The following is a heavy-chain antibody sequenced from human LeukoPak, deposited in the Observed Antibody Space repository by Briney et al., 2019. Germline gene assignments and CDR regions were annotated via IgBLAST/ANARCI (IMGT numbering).Heavy chain of an antibody. CDR2: ISSSGSTI. Sequence: GGSLRLSCAASGFTFSSYEMNWVRRAPGKGLEWVSYISSSGSTIYYADSVKGRFTISRDNAKNSLYLQMNSLRAEDTAVYYCARDRGGIAAAGAFDIWGQGTMVTVSS. V-gene: IGHV3-48*03. D-gene: IGHD6-13*01. CDR1: GFTFSSYE. CDR3: ARDRGGIAAAGAFDI. J-gene: IGHJ3*02.